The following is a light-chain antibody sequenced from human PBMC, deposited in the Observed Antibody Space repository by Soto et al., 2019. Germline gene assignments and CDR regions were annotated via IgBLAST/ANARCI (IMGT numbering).Light chain of an antibody. CDR1: QSISSW. V-gene: IGKV1-5*01. Sequence: DIQMTQSPSTLSASVGDRVTITCRASQSISSWLAWYQQKPGKAPKLLIYDASSLESGVPSRFSGSGSGTEFTLTISSLQPDDFATYYCQQYNSYSPLTFXQGTKVDIK. CDR2: DAS. CDR3: QQYNSYSPLT. J-gene: IGKJ1*01.